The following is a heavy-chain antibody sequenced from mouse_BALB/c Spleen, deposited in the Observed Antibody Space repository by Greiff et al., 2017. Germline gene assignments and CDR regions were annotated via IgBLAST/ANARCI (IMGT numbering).Heavy chain of an antibody. V-gene: IGHV3-2*02. CDR3: ARGGYDVGYAMDY. Sequence: EVKLVESGPGLVKPSQSLSLTCTVTGYSITSDYAWNWIRQFPGNKLEWMGYISYSGSTSYNPSLKSRISITRDTSKNQFFLQLNSVTTEDTATYYCARGGYDVGYAMDYWGQGTSVTVSS. CDR2: ISYSGST. CDR1: GYSITSDYA. J-gene: IGHJ4*01. D-gene: IGHD2-2*01.